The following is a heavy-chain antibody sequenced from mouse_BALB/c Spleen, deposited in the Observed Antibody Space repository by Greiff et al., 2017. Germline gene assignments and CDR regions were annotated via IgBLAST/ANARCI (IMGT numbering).Heavy chain of an antibody. CDR2: IYPGSGNT. V-gene: IGHV1-77*01. Sequence: QVQLQQSGAELARPGASVKLSCKASGYTFTDYYINWVKQRTGQGLEWIGEIYPGSGNTYYNEKFKGKATLTADKSSSTAYMQLSSLTSEDSAVYFCARRYYDYVYYAMDYWGQGTSVTVSS. J-gene: IGHJ4*01. CDR1: GYTFTDYY. CDR3: ARRYYDYVYYAMDY. D-gene: IGHD2-4*01.